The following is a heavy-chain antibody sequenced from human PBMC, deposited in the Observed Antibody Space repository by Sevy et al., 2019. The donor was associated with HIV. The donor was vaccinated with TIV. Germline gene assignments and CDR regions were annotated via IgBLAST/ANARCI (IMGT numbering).Heavy chain of an antibody. CDR2: FDPEDAKT. V-gene: IGHV1-24*01. Sequence: ASVKVSCKISGYTITEFSMHWVRQVPGKGLEWMGSFDPEDAKTIYAQKFQGRVTMTEDTSTDTAYMELRSLRSEDTAMYYCAIAREYYSDSSGYFDYWGQGTLVTVSS. D-gene: IGHD3-22*01. J-gene: IGHJ4*02. CDR1: GYTITEFS. CDR3: AIAREYYSDSSGYFDY.